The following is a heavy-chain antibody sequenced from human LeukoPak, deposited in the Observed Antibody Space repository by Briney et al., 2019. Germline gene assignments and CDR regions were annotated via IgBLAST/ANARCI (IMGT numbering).Heavy chain of an antibody. D-gene: IGHD3-10*01. CDR2: IYSSGRT. Sequence: SETLSLTCTVSGGSISNFYWSWIRQPAGKGLEWIGRIYSSGRTNYTSLKSRVAMSIDTSNYQFSLKLSSVTAADTAVYYCARDLPSYYFDSGNMFDPWGQGTLVTVSS. J-gene: IGHJ5*02. CDR1: GGSISNFY. V-gene: IGHV4-4*07. CDR3: ARDLPSYYFDSGNMFDP.